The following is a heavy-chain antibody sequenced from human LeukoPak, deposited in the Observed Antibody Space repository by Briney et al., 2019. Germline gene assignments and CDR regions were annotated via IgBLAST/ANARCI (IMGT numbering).Heavy chain of an antibody. CDR3: ARGGPTIADY. CDR1: GASISSYY. CDR2: FYYSGST. Sequence: SETLSLTCTVSGASISSYYWTWIRQPPGKGLEWIGYFYYSGSTNYNPSLKSRVTISVDTSKNQFSLKVSSVTAADTALYYCARGGPTIADYWGQGTLVTVSS. D-gene: IGHD6-13*01. J-gene: IGHJ4*02. V-gene: IGHV4-59*01.